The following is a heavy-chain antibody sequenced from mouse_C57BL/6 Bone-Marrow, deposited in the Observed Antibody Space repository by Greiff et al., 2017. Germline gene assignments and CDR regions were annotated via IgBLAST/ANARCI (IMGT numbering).Heavy chain of an antibody. J-gene: IGHJ2*01. V-gene: IGHV1-55*01. D-gene: IGHD3-3*01. CDR3: ARRDWTFDY. Sequence: QVHVKQPGAELVKPGASVKMSCKASGYTFTSYWITWVKQRPGQGLEWIGDIYPGSGSTNYNEKFKSKATLTVDTSSSTAYMKLSSLTSEDSAAYYCARRDWTFDYWGQGTTLTVSS. CDR1: GYTFTSYW. CDR2: IYPGSGST.